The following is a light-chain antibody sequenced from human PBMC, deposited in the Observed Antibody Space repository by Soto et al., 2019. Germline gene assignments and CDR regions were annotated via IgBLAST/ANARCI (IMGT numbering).Light chain of an antibody. Sequence: QSALTQPASVSGSPGQSITISWTGTSSDVGGYTYVSWYQQHPGKAPKLIIYDVSNRPSGVSDRFSASKSGNTASLTISGLQAEDEADYYCSSYRSSGSLVFGGGTKLTVL. CDR1: SSDVGGYTY. V-gene: IGLV2-14*03. CDR3: SSYRSSGSLV. CDR2: DVS. J-gene: IGLJ3*02.